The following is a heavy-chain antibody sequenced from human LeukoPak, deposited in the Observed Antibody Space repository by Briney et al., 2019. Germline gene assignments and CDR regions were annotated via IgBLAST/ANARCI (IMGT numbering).Heavy chain of an antibody. CDR1: GGSISSYH. CDR2: IYYSGST. D-gene: IGHD3-22*01. J-gene: IGHJ6*02. V-gene: IGHV4-59*01. Sequence: SETLSLTCTVSGGSISSYHWSWIRQPPGKGLEWIGYIYYSGSTNYNPSLKSRVTISVDTSKNQFSLKLSSVTAADTAVYYCARAYYYDSSGYYPRYYYYYGMDVWGQGTTVTVSS. CDR3: ARAYYYDSSGYYPRYYYYYGMDV.